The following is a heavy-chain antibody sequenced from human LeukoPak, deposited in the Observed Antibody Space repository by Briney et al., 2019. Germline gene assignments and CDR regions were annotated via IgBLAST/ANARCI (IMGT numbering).Heavy chain of an antibody. CDR1: GFTFSSYG. CDR3: AKGSANCSGGSCYFDY. Sequence: GGSLRLSCAASGFTFSSYGMSWVRQAPGKGLEWVSAISGSGGSTYYADSVKGRFTISRDNSKNSLYLQMNSLRAEDMALYYCAKGSANCSGGSCYFDYWGQGTLVTVSS. J-gene: IGHJ4*02. CDR2: ISGSGGST. V-gene: IGHV3-23*01. D-gene: IGHD2-15*01.